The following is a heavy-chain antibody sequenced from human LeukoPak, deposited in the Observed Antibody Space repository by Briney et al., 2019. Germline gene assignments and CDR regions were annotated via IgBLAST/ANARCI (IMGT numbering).Heavy chain of an antibody. CDR3: ARDRSDYGKNYLDS. Sequence: PGGSLRLSSTVSGFIFSNYGMHWVRQAPGKGLEYVSAISRRGDSTYYAKSVKGRFATSRDNSKSTLYLQMNSLSIEDTAVYYCARDRSDYGKNYLDSWGQGTLVAVSS. D-gene: IGHD4-17*01. V-gene: IGHV3-64*01. CDR1: GFIFSNYG. J-gene: IGHJ4*02. CDR2: ISRRGDST.